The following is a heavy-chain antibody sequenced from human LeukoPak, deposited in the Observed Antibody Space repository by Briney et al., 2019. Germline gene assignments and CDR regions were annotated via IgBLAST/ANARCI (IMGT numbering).Heavy chain of an antibody. CDR2: ISSSSSYI. CDR1: GFTFSSFA. CDR3: ARTTEGGYTYDYFYYYYMDV. J-gene: IGHJ6*03. V-gene: IGHV3-21*04. D-gene: IGHD5-18*01. Sequence: GGSLRLSCAASGFTFSSFAKHWVRQAPGKGLEWVSSISSSSSYIYYADSVKGRFTISRDNAKNSLYLQMNSLRAEDTAVYYCARTTEGGYTYDYFYYYYMDVWGKGTTVTISS.